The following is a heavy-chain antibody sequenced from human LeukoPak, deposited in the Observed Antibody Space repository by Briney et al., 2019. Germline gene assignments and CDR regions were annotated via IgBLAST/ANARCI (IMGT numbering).Heavy chain of an antibody. D-gene: IGHD3-9*01. CDR2: IYYSGST. V-gene: IGHV4-31*03. Sequence: SGTLSLTCTVSGGSISSGGFWWSWLRQHPGKGLEWIGYIYYSGSTYYNPSLKSRVTISVDTSKNQLSLKLSSVTAADTAVYYCARTLPYYDILTGYSPYWFDPWGQGTLVTISS. CDR3: ARTLPYYDILTGYSPYWFDP. CDR1: GGSISSGGFW. J-gene: IGHJ5*02.